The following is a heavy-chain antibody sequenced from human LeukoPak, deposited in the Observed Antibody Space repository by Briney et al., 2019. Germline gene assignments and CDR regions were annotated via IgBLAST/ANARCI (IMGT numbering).Heavy chain of an antibody. CDR3: AKDQAVDYYDSSGPLDY. D-gene: IGHD3-22*01. CDR2: ISGSGGST. J-gene: IGHJ4*02. CDR1: GFTFSSYA. V-gene: IGHV3-23*01. Sequence: GGSLRLSCAASGFTFSSYAMSWVRQAPGKGLEWASAISGSGGSTYYADSVKGRFTISRDNSKNTLYLQMNSLRAEDTAVYYCAKDQAVDYYDSSGPLDYWGQGTLVTVSS.